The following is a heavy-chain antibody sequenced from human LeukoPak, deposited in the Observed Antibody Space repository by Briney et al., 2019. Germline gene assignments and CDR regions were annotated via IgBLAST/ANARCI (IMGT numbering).Heavy chain of an antibody. CDR3: ARETYYDRGNAFHI. Sequence: GASVKVSCKAFGYSFTDIYMHWVRQAPGQGLEWMGWINPNSGGADYAQKFQGRVTMTRDTSITTAYMELSSLRSDDTAVYYCARETYYDRGNAFHIWGQGTMVTVSS. J-gene: IGHJ3*02. CDR2: INPNSGGA. V-gene: IGHV1-2*02. D-gene: IGHD3-22*01. CDR1: GYSFTDIY.